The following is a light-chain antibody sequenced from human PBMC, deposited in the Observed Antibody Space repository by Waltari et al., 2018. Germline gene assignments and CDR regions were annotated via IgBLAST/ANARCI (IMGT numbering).Light chain of an antibody. CDR3: QQYNGYFTWT. Sequence: DVQMTQSPSTLPASVGDRVPITCRASKNIRDFLAWYQQRPWNAPSLLIFRASTLQTGVPARFSGSGSGTEFTLTISSLQPDDFATYFCQQYNGYFTWTFGEGTKVEIK. J-gene: IGKJ1*01. CDR2: RAS. CDR1: KNIRDF. V-gene: IGKV1-5*01.